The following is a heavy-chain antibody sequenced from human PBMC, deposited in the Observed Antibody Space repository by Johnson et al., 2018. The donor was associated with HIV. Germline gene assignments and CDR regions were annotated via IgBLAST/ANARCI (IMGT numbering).Heavy chain of an antibody. V-gene: IGHV3-72*01. CDR1: GFTFSDHY. CDR2: TRNKANSYTT. CDR3: ARGGYYDILTVYYALAAFDI. D-gene: IGHD3-9*01. J-gene: IGHJ3*02. Sequence: EMQLVESGGGVVQPGGSLRLSCAASGFTFSDHYMDWVRQAPGKGLEWVGRTRNKANSYTTEYAAAVKVSFTISRHDSKNSLYLQMNSLKTEDPAVYYCARGGYYDILTVYYALAAFDIWGQGTMVTVSS.